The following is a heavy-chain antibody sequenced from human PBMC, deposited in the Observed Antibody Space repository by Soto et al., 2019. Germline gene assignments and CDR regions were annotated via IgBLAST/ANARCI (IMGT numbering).Heavy chain of an antibody. CDR2: IYYGGST. J-gene: IGHJ4*02. V-gene: IGHV4-30-2*01. Sequence: SEACSVPWGGSGGSLRTGAYSGYWIRQPPGKGLEWIGYIYYGGSTYNNPSLQSRVTMSLDRSRNQFSLKLNSVTAADTAVYYCARVRREYDNSGPVDYWGQGTLVTVS. CDR3: ARVRREYDNSGPVDY. D-gene: IGHD3-22*01. CDR1: GGSLRTGAYS.